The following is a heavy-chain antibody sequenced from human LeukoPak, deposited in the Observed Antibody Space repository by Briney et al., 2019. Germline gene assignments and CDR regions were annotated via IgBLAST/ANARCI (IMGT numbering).Heavy chain of an antibody. Sequence: ASETLSLTCTVSGGSISSYHWSWIRQSPGKGLEWIGCIYYSGSTNYNPSLKSRVTISLDTSKNQFSLKLISVTAADTAVYYCARAYGGYSSSPYNWLDPWGQGTLVTVSS. V-gene: IGHV4-59*01. J-gene: IGHJ5*02. CDR2: IYYSGST. CDR1: GGSISSYH. D-gene: IGHD6-6*01. CDR3: ARAYGGYSSSPYNWLDP.